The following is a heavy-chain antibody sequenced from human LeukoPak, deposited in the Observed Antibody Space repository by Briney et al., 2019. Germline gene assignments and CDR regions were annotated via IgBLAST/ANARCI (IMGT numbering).Heavy chain of an antibody. CDR1: GFTVSSNY. Sequence: QPGGSLRLSCAASGFTVSSNYMSWVRQAPGKGLEWVSIIYSGGSTYYADSAKGRFTISRDNSKNTLYLQMNSLRAEDTAMYYCARTPQLAYWGQGTLVTVSS. D-gene: IGHD3-10*01. J-gene: IGHJ4*02. CDR2: IYSGGST. V-gene: IGHV3-53*01. CDR3: ARTPQLAY.